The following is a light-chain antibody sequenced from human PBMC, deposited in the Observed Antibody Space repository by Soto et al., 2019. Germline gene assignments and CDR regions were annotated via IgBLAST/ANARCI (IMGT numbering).Light chain of an antibody. J-gene: IGKJ2*01. CDR1: QGISSH. Sequence: DIQLTQSPSFLSASVGDRVTITCRASQGISSHLAWYQQKPGKAPKLLIYAASTLQSGVPSRFSGSGSGTEFTLTISSLQPEDFATYYCQQLNSYPPNTFGQGTKLEIK. CDR2: AAS. CDR3: QQLNSYPPNT. V-gene: IGKV1-9*01.